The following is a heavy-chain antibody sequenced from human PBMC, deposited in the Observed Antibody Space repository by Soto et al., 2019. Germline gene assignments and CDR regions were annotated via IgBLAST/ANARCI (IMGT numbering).Heavy chain of an antibody. CDR1: GFTFSSYS. Sequence: PGVSLRLSCAASGFTFSSYSMNWVRQAPGKGLEWVSYISSSSSTIYYADSVKGRFTISRDSSKYTMHLQMNSLTTEDTAVYYCAPISNKYYGPAFWGQGIQVTVSS. CDR3: APISNKYYGPAF. CDR2: ISSSSSTI. J-gene: IGHJ4*02. D-gene: IGHD3-3*01. V-gene: IGHV3-48*01.